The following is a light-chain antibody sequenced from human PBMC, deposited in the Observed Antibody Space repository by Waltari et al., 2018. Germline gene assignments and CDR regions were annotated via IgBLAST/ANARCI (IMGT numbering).Light chain of an antibody. CDR1: TGHSDFA. CDR3: QTWGSGIVT. CDR2: LNSDGSH. V-gene: IGLV4-69*01. Sequence: QPVLTQSPSASASLGASVKLTCPLRTGHSDFAIAWHQQQPERGPRYLMKLNSDGSHTKGDDIPDRFSGSSSGAERYLTISSLQSEDEAAYYCQTWGSGIVTFGGGTQLTVL. J-gene: IGLJ2*01.